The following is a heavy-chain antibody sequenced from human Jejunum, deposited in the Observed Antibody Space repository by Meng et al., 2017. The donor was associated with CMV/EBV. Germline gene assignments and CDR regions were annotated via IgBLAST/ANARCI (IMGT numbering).Heavy chain of an antibody. CDR2: ISFTTNYI. Sequence: AFALTTRNMNWVRQAPGKGLEWVSSISFTTNYIYYADSVRGRFTISRDNTKNSLYLQMDSLRAEDTAVYYCARDLYYGDPAAFDLWGQGTMVTVSS. CDR1: AFALTTRN. V-gene: IGHV3-21*01. CDR3: ARDLYYGDPAAFDL. J-gene: IGHJ3*01. D-gene: IGHD4-17*01.